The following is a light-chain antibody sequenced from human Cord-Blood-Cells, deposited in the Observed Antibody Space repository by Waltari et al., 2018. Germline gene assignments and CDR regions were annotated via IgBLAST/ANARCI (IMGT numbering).Light chain of an antibody. CDR1: SSNIGRNS. CDR2: RNN. Sequence: QSVLTQPPSASGTPGQRVTIPCSGSSSNIGRNSVYCYQQLPATAPKLLIYRNNQRPSGFPDRFSGSKSGTSASLAISGLRSEDEADYYCAAWDDSLSGHWVFGGGTKLTVL. CDR3: AAWDDSLSGHWV. J-gene: IGLJ3*02. V-gene: IGLV1-47*01.